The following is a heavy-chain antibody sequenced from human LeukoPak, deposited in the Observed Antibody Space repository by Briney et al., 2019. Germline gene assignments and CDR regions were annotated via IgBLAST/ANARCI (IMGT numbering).Heavy chain of an antibody. D-gene: IGHD3-10*01. J-gene: IGHJ4*02. V-gene: IGHV3-21*01. CDR1: GFTFSSYS. CDR2: ISSISSYI. CDR3: ARDISNFYVSVPLQYYYGSGPVDY. Sequence: GGSLRLSCAASGFTFSSYSMNWVRQAPGKGLEWVSSISSISSYIYYADSVKGRFTISRDNAKNSLYLQMNSLRAEDTALYYCARDISNFYVSVPLQYYYGSGPVDYWGQGTLVTVSS.